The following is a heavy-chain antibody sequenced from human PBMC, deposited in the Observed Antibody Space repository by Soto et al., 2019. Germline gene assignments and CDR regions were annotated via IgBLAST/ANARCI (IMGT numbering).Heavy chain of an antibody. V-gene: IGHV3-66*01. CDR2: IYSGGST. CDR1: GFTVSSNY. D-gene: IGHD5-12*01. CDR3: ERGLYSGWHYFDY. Sequence: EVQLVESGGGLVQPGGSLRLSCAASGFTVSSNYMSWVRQAPGKGLEWVSVIYSGGSTYYADSVKGRFTISRDNSKNTLYLHMNSLRAEDTAVYYCERGLYSGWHYFDYWGQGTLVTVSS. J-gene: IGHJ4*02.